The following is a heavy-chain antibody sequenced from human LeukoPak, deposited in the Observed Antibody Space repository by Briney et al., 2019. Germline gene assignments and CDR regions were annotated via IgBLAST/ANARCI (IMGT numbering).Heavy chain of an antibody. D-gene: IGHD3-22*01. CDR2: INSDGSWT. J-gene: IGHJ4*02. CDR3: ARAPYYSHVEFYFDY. CDR1: GNYW. Sequence: GGSLRLSCAASGNYWMHWVRQAPGKGLVWVSHINSDGSWTSYADSVKGRFTISRDNAKNSLYLQMNSLRAEDTAVYYCARAPYYSHVEFYFDYWGQGTLVTVSS. V-gene: IGHV3-74*01.